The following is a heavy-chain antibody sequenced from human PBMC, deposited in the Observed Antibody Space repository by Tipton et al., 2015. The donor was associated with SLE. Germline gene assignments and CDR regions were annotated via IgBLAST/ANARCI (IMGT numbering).Heavy chain of an antibody. CDR3: AKDMSSNYVGDYFDY. D-gene: IGHD4-11*01. Sequence: SLRLSCAASGFTFADHAMHWVRQAPGKGLEWVSGISWNSGSIAYADSVKGRFTISRDNAKNSLYLQMNSLRPEDTALYYCAKDMSSNYVGDYFDYWGQGTVVTVSS. J-gene: IGHJ4*02. CDR1: GFTFADHA. CDR2: ISWNSGSI. V-gene: IGHV3-9*01.